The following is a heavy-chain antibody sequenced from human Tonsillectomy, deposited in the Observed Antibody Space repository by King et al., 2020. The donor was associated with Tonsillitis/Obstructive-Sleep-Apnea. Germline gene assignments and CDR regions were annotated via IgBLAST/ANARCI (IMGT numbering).Heavy chain of an antibody. J-gene: IGHJ3*02. Sequence: VQLVESGGGLVKPGGSLRLSCATSGFTFSDAWMSWVRQAPGKGLEGVGRIKTNNAGGATDYSASVKGRFTISRDDSKSTLYVQMNSLKTEDTAMYYCTTDWVSGTYYLRAFDIWGQGTMVTVSS. CDR1: GFTFSDAW. V-gene: IGHV3-15*01. CDR2: IKTNNAGGAT. D-gene: IGHD1-26*01. CDR3: TTDWVSGTYYLRAFDI.